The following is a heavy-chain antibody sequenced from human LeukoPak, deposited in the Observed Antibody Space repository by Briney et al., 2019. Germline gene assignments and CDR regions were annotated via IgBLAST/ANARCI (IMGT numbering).Heavy chain of an antibody. J-gene: IGHJ4*02. Sequence: PSETLSLTCTVSGGSISSYSWSWIRQPPGKGLEWIGYIYHSGSTYYNPSLKSRVTISVDRSKNQFSLKLSSVTAADTAVYYCARALGQMPYYFDYWGQGTLVTVSS. D-gene: IGHD2-2*01. CDR3: ARALGQMPYYFDY. V-gene: IGHV4-30-2*01. CDR2: IYHSGST. CDR1: GGSISSYS.